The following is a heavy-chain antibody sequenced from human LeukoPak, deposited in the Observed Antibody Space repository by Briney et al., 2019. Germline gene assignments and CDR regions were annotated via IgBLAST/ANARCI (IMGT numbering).Heavy chain of an antibody. CDR1: GFSLSTSGVG. CDR3: ARNYPVEAARQPGFDY. J-gene: IGHJ4*02. Sequence: KGSGPTLVNPTQTLTLTCTFSGFSLSTSGVGVGWIRQPPGKALEWLALIYWNDDKRYSPSLKSRLTITKDTSKNQVVLTMTNMDPVDTATYYCARNYPVEAARQPGFDYWGQGTLVTVSS. V-gene: IGHV2-5*01. CDR2: IYWNDDK. D-gene: IGHD2-15*01.